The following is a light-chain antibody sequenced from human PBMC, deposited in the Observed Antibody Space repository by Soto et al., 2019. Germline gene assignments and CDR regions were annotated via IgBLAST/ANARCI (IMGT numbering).Light chain of an antibody. Sequence: DIQMTQSPSTLSASVGDRVTITCRASQSISIWLAWYQQKPGRAPKLLIYDASSLESGVPPRFSGSGSGTEFTLTISSLQPDDFATYYCQQHKTSSWTFGQGTKVEIK. CDR3: QQHKTSSWT. CDR1: QSISIW. V-gene: IGKV1-5*01. J-gene: IGKJ1*01. CDR2: DAS.